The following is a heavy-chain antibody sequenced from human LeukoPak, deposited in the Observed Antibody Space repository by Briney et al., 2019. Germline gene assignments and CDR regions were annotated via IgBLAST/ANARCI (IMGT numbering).Heavy chain of an antibody. V-gene: IGHV3-23*01. CDR3: ARYSGSLEGGYYYYYGMDV. D-gene: IGHD1-26*01. J-gene: IGHJ6*02. CDR1: GFTFSSYA. Sequence: GGSLRLSCAASGFTFSSYAMSWVRQAPGKGLEWVSAISGSGGSTYYADSVKGRFTISRDNSKNTLYLQMNSLRAEDTAVYYCARYSGSLEGGYYYYYGMDVWGQGTTVTVSS. CDR2: ISGSGGST.